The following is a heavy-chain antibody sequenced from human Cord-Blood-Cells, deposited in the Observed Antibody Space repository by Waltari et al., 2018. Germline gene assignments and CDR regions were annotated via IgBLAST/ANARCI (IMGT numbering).Heavy chain of an antibody. Sequence: QVQLVQSGAEVKKPGSSVKVSRKASGATFSSYAIIWVRPAPGQGLEWMGRIIPILGIANYAQKFQGRVTITADKSTSTAYMELSSLRSEDTAVYYCAREAYYYGSGSYLGGLSIFQHWGQGTLVTVSS. CDR1: GATFSSYA. J-gene: IGHJ1*01. CDR3: AREAYYYGSGSYLGGLSIFQH. D-gene: IGHD3-10*01. V-gene: IGHV1-69*09. CDR2: IIPILGIA.